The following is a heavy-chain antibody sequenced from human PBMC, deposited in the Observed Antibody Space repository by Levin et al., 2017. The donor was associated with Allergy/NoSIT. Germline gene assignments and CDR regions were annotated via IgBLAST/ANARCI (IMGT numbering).Heavy chain of an antibody. D-gene: IGHD2/OR15-2a*01. Sequence: SCAASGFTFTTSAMSWVRQAPGKGLEWVSAITGSGGSTYYPDSVKGRFTISRDNFKNTLYLQMNSLRAEDTAVYYCAKDYISYDYYGLDVWGQGTTVTVSS. V-gene: IGHV3-23*01. J-gene: IGHJ6*02. CDR1: GFTFTTSA. CDR2: ITGSGGST. CDR3: AKDYISYDYYGLDV.